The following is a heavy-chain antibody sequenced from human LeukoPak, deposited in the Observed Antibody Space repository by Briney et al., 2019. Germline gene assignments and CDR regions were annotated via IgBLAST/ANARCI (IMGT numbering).Heavy chain of an antibody. CDR2: ISGSGGST. Sequence: GGSLRLSCAASGFTFSSYAMSWVRQAPGKGLESVSAISGSGGSTYYADSVKGRFTISRDNSKNTLYLQMNSLRAEDTAVYYCAKPLWFGELCDYWGQGTLVTVSS. V-gene: IGHV3-23*01. D-gene: IGHD3-10*01. CDR1: GFTFSSYA. J-gene: IGHJ4*02. CDR3: AKPLWFGELCDY.